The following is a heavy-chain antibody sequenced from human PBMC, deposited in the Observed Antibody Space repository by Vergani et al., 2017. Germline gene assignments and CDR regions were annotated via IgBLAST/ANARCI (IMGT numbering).Heavy chain of an antibody. CDR2: ISYDGNKK. D-gene: IGHD1-1*01. V-gene: IGHV3-30*03. J-gene: IGHJ6*03. Sequence: QVQLVESGGGEVQPGRSLRLSCSAAGFPFSDYGVHWVRQAPGKGLEWVSVISYDGNKKNYADSVKDRFTISRDNSKNTLYLELNALRAEDTAVYYCARDFLTRVTTLDYYYMYVWGKGTTVTVSS. CDR3: ARDFLTRVTTLDYYYMYV. CDR1: GFPFSDYG.